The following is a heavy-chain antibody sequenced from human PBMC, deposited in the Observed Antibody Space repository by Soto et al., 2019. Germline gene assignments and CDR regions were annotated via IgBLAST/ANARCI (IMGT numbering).Heavy chain of an antibody. CDR2: INPNSGGT. J-gene: IGHJ4*02. Sequence: ASVKVSCKASGYTFTGYYMHWVRQAPEQGLEWMGWINPNSGGTNYAQKFQGRVTMTRDTSISTAYMELSRLRPDDTAVYYCARVNVVVVAATREYYFDYWGQGTLVTVSS. CDR1: GYTFTGYY. D-gene: IGHD2-15*01. V-gene: IGHV1-2*02. CDR3: ARVNVVVVAATREYYFDY.